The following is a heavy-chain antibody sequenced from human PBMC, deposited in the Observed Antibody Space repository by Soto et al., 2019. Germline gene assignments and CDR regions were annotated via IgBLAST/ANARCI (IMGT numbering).Heavy chain of an antibody. CDR2: ISYDGSNK. J-gene: IGHJ6*02. D-gene: IGHD3-3*01. CDR1: VFTVSSYG. V-gene: IGHV3-30*18. Sequence: GGSLRLSCAASVFTVSSYGMHWVRQAPGKGLEWVAVISYDGSNKYYADSVKGRFTISRDNSKNTLYLQMNSLRAEDTAVYYCAKDLVFWSGYYTGIYYGMDVWGQGTTVTVSS. CDR3: AKDLVFWSGYYTGIYYGMDV.